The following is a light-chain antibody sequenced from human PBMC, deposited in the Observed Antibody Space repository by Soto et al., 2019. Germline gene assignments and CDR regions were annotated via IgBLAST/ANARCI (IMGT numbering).Light chain of an antibody. CDR3: QQYNSYSQT. Sequence: DIQMTQSPSTLSASVGDRVTITCRASQSISSWLAWYQQEPGKAPKLLIYDASSLESGVPSRFSGSGSGTEFTLTISSLQHDDFATYYCQQYNSYSQTFGQGTKVDIK. J-gene: IGKJ1*01. CDR1: QSISSW. V-gene: IGKV1-5*01. CDR2: DAS.